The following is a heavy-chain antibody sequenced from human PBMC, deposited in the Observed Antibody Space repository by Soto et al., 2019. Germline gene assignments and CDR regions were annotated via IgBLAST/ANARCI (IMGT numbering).Heavy chain of an antibody. CDR3: AKDRLCSGGACYLDY. D-gene: IGHD2-15*01. V-gene: IGHV3-23*01. CDR1: GFTFSSYT. Sequence: EVQLLQSGGGLVQPGGSLRLSCAASGFTFSSYTMSWVLQAPGKELEWVSAISGSGGSTYYADSAKGRFTISRDNSRNTLYLQVNSLRAEDSAVYYCAKDRLCSGGACYLDYWGQGTLVTVSS. CDR2: ISGSGGST. J-gene: IGHJ4*02.